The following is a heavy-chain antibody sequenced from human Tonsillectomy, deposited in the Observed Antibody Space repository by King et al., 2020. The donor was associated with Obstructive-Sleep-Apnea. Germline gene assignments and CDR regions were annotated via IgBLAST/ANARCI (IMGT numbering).Heavy chain of an antibody. Sequence: VQLVESGGGLVKPGGSLRLSCAASGFTFSDYYMSWIRQAPGKGLEWVSYISSSSSYTNYADSVKGRFTISRDNAKNSLYLQMNSLRAEDTAVYYCAREGWLTGPENWFGPWGQGTLVTVSS. CDR2: ISSSSSYT. V-gene: IGHV3-11*06. CDR3: AREGWLTGPENWFGP. D-gene: IGHD6-19*01. CDR1: GFTFSDYY. J-gene: IGHJ5*02.